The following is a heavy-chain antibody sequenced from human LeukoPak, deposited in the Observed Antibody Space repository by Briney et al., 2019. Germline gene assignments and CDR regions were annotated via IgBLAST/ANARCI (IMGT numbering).Heavy chain of an antibody. CDR3: AKVSVCNGCYLDY. V-gene: IGHV3-23*01. J-gene: IGHJ4*02. D-gene: IGHD2-8*01. CDR2: INGAGDNT. CDR1: GYTFSSHG. Sequence: GGSLRLSCAASGYTFSSHGLTWVREAPGKGLEWVLTINGAGDNTYYAETVKGRFTISRDNSKNTLYLQMHSLRAEDTAIYYCAKVSVCNGCYLDYWGQGTLVTVS.